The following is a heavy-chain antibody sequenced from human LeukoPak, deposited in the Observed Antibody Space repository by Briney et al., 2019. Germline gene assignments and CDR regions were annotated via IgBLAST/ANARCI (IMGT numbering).Heavy chain of an antibody. D-gene: IGHD3-10*01. J-gene: IGHJ4*02. CDR1: GGTFSSYA. V-gene: IGHV1-69*04. Sequence: ASVKVSRKASGGTFSSYAISWVRQAPGQGLEWMGRIIPILGIANYAQKFQGRVTITADKSTSTAYMELSSLRSEDTAVYYCARHPIRGVIGDIDYWGQGTLVTVSS. CDR3: ARHPIRGVIGDIDY. CDR2: IIPILGIA.